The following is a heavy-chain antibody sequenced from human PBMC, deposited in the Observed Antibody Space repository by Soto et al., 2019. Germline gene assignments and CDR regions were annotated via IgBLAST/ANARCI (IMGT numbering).Heavy chain of an antibody. CDR2: ISGSGGRT. D-gene: IGHD3-22*01. Sequence: EVQLLESGGGLVQPGGSLRLSCAASGFAFSSHAMNWVRQAPGKGLEWVSGISGSGGRTYYADSVKDRFTISRDNSKNTLDLQMNSLRAEDTAVYYCAKGRYSYDSSGHDYWGLGTLVTVSS. V-gene: IGHV3-23*01. CDR3: AKGRYSYDSSGHDY. CDR1: GFAFSSHA. J-gene: IGHJ4*02.